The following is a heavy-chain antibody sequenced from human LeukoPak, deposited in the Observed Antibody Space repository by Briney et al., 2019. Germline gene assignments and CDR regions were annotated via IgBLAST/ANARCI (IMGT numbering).Heavy chain of an antibody. J-gene: IGHJ4*02. V-gene: IGHV3-33*01. Sequence: GGSLRLSCAASGFTFSSYGMHWVRQAPGKGLEWVAVIWYDGSNKYYADSVKGRYTISRDNSKNTLYLQMNSLRAEDTAVYYCARDQCSGGSCYSFDYWGQGTLVTVSS. D-gene: IGHD2-15*01. CDR1: GFTFSSYG. CDR3: ARDQCSGGSCYSFDY. CDR2: IWYDGSNK.